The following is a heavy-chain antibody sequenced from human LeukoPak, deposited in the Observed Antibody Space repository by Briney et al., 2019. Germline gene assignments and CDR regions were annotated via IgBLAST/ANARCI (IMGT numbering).Heavy chain of an antibody. CDR2: INHSGST. CDR3: ARVFSGSYGY. Sequence: SETLSLTCAVYGGPFSGYYWSWIRQPPGKGLEWIGEINHSGSTNYNPSLKSRVTISVDTSKNQFSLKLSSVTAADTAVYYCARVFSGSYGYWGQGTLVTVSS. D-gene: IGHD1-26*01. J-gene: IGHJ4*02. V-gene: IGHV4-34*01. CDR1: GGPFSGYY.